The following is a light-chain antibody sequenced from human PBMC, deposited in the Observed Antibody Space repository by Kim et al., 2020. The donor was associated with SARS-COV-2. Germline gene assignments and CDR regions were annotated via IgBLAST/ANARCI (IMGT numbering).Light chain of an antibody. CDR1: RSNIGSNY. V-gene: IGLV1-47*02. CDR2: SNN. J-gene: IGLJ3*02. CDR3: AAWDDSLSGWV. Sequence: QSVLTQPPSASGTPGQRVTISCSGSRSNIGSNYVYWYQQLPGTAPKLLMYSNNQRPSGVPDRFSGSKSGTSASLAISGLRSEDEADYYCAAWDDSLSGWVFGGGTQLTVL.